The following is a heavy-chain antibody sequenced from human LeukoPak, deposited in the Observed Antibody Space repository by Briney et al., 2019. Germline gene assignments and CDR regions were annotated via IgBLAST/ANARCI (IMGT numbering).Heavy chain of an antibody. Sequence: PGGSLRLSCSASGFAFSGFAMGWVRRAPGKGLEWVSSISGSGGNTYYADSVEGRFTISRDNSKNTLYLQMNSLRAEDTALYYCARGRGGDYVPSRFDYWGQGTLVTVSS. CDR3: ARGRGGDYVPSRFDY. J-gene: IGHJ4*02. CDR1: GFAFSGFA. V-gene: IGHV3-23*01. CDR2: ISGSGGNT. D-gene: IGHD4-17*01.